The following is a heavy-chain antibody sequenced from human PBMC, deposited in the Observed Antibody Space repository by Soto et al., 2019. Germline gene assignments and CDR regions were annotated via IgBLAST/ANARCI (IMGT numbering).Heavy chain of an antibody. D-gene: IGHD1-26*01. Sequence: QVELQESGPGLVKPSQTLSLTCTVSGGSITGGNYFLTWIRQSTGTGLEWIGSISYSGTYYNPSLKSRLTISIDTSKNQLALKVRSVTAADTAVYYCATRSATLCFYGVDVWGQGTTVIVSS. J-gene: IGHJ6*02. V-gene: IGHV4-30-4*01. CDR2: ISYSGT. CDR3: ATRSATLCFYGVDV. CDR1: GGSITGGNYF.